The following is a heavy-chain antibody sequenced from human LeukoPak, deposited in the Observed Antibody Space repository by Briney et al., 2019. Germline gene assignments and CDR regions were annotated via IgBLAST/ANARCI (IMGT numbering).Heavy chain of an antibody. CDR3: ARDRLSNEGLQLNDF. D-gene: IGHD5-24*01. Sequence: GSLRLSCVGSVFILRDYSIGWFRQGPGKGPEWISHISGSGYSKYAADSVKGRFTISRDNAKGSVFLQMNSLRGEETAGYYCARDRLSNEGLQLNDFWGQGTLVTVSS. V-gene: IGHV3-11*04. J-gene: IGHJ4*02. CDR1: VFILRDYS. CDR2: ISGSGYSK.